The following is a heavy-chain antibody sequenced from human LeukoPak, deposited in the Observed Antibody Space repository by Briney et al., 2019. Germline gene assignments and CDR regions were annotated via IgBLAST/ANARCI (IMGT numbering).Heavy chain of an antibody. CDR2: INHSGST. V-gene: IGHV4-34*01. Sequence: SETLSLTCAVYGGPFSGYYWSWIRQPPGKGLEWIGEINHSGSTNYNPSLKSRVTISVGTSTNHSSLKLSSVTAADTAVYYCASTPTGYSSGWYGFWGQGTLVTVSS. J-gene: IGHJ4*02. CDR1: GGPFSGYY. CDR3: ASTPTGYSSGWYGF. D-gene: IGHD6-19*01.